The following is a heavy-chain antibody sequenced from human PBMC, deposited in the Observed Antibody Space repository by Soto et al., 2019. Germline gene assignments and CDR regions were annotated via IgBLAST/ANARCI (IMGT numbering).Heavy chain of an antibody. CDR3: ARYPRLDY. Sequence: PSETLSLTCTVSGGSISGYYWSWIRQPPGKRLEWIGYIYYTGSTNYNPSLRSRVTISIDTSKNQFSLKLSSVTAADTAMYYCARYPRLDYWGQGTLVTVSS. CDR1: GGSISGYY. V-gene: IGHV4-59*08. J-gene: IGHJ4*02. CDR2: IYYTGST.